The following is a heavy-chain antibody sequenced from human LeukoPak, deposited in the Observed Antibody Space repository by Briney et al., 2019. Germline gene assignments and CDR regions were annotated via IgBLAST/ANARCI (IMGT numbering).Heavy chain of an antibody. CDR1: GFTFSSYA. CDR2: ISSNGGST. D-gene: IGHD3-10*01. CDR3: ARDSGIPGEYYFDY. J-gene: IGHJ4*02. V-gene: IGHV3-64*02. Sequence: GGSLRPSCAASGFTFSSYAMHWVRQAPGKGLEYVSAISSNGGSTYYADSVKGRFTISRDNSKNTLYLQMGSLRAEDMAVYYCARDSGIPGEYYFDYWGQGTLVTVSS.